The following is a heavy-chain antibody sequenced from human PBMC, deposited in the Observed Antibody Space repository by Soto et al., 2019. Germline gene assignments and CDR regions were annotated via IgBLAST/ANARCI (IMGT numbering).Heavy chain of an antibody. V-gene: IGHV1-69*14. CDR2: IIPIAGTP. Sequence: QVQLVQSGAEVKTPGSSVTVSCKASGDTFTPYAVSWVRQAPGQGLEWMGGIIPIAGTPTYAQKFQGRVTVTDERTTSTTSMELSTRTSEDTAGYYCARGYCVGTSCHSLDSWGQGTPVTVSS. CDR1: GDTFTPYA. D-gene: IGHD2-15*01. CDR3: ARGYCVGTSCHSLDS. J-gene: IGHJ4*02.